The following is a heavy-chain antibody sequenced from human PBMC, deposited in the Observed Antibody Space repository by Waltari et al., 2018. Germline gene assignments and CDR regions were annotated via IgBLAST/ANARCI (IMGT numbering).Heavy chain of an antibody. J-gene: IGHJ5*02. CDR1: GYTFTSYA. D-gene: IGHD1-26*01. V-gene: IGHV1-3*01. Sequence: QVQLVQSGAEVKKPGASVKVSCKASGYTFTSYAMHWVRQAPGPRLEWMGWINAGNGNTKYSQKFQGRVTITRDTSASTAYMELSSLRSEDTAVYYCARDKGIVGATYRYNWFDPWGQGTLVTVSS. CDR2: INAGNGNT. CDR3: ARDKGIVGATYRYNWFDP.